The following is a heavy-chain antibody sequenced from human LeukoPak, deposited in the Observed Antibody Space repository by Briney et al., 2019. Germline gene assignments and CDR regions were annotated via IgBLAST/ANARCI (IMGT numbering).Heavy chain of an antibody. CDR1: GYTLTELS. D-gene: IGHD4-17*01. Sequence: ASLKVSCKVSGYTLTELSMHWVRQAPGKGLEWMGGFDPEDGETIYTQKFQGRVTMTEDTSTDTAYMELSSLRSEDTAVYYCATRINYGDYDFDYWGQGTLVTVSS. CDR3: ATRINYGDYDFDY. V-gene: IGHV1-24*01. J-gene: IGHJ4*02. CDR2: FDPEDGET.